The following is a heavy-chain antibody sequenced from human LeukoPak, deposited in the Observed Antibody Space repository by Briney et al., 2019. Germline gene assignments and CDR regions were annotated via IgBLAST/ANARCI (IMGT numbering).Heavy chain of an antibody. CDR2: IIPIFGTA. CDR1: GGTFSIYA. V-gene: IGHV1-69*13. CDR3: AGYCSGGSCYSEPDTYYYYGTDV. Sequence: SVKVSCKASGGTFSIYAISWVRQAPGQGLEWMGGIIPIFGTANYAQKFQGRVTITADESTSTAYMELSSLRSEDTAVYYCAGYCSGGSCYSEPDTYYYYGTDVWGQGTTVTVSS. D-gene: IGHD2-15*01. J-gene: IGHJ6*02.